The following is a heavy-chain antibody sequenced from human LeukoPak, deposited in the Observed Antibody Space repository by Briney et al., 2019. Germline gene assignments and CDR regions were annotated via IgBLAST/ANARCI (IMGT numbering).Heavy chain of an antibody. CDR1: GFTFSNYE. CDR2: ISGGGSTI. Sequence: RGSLRLSCAASGFTFSNYEMNWVRQAPGKGLEWVSYISGGGSTIYYADSVKGRFTPSRDNAKNSLYLQMNSLRGEDTAVYYCASGTSSSWGLDMSGQGTPGSVSS. D-gene: IGHD6-6*01. V-gene: IGHV3-48*03. CDR3: ASGTSSSWGLDM. J-gene: IGHJ3*02.